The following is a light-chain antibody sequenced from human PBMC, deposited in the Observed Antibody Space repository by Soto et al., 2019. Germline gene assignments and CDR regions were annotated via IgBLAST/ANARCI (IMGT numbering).Light chain of an antibody. J-gene: IGKJ1*01. Sequence: EIVMTQSPATLSVSPGERATLSCRASQSVSSNLAWYQQKPGQAPRLLIYGASTRATAIPARFSGSGSGTEFTLTISSLQSEDVAVYYCQQYNNWPLWTFGQGTKVEIK. V-gene: IGKV3-15*01. CDR3: QQYNNWPLWT. CDR2: GAS. CDR1: QSVSSN.